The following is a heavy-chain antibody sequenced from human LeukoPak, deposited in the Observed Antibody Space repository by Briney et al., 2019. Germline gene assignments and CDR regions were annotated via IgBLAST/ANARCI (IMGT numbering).Heavy chain of an antibody. Sequence: GGSLRLSCAASGFTFSNYWMTWVRQAPGKGLEWVANIKPDGSVGYYVDSVRGRFIISGDNAGNSLYLQMNSLRVEDTAVYYCTQNLVAAAGDHWGQGTLLIVSS. V-gene: IGHV3-7*01. D-gene: IGHD6-13*01. J-gene: IGHJ4*02. CDR1: GFTFSNYW. CDR3: TQNLVAAAGDH. CDR2: IKPDGSVG.